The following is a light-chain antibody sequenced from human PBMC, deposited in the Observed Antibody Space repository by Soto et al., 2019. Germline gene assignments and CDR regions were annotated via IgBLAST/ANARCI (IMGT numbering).Light chain of an antibody. J-gene: IGKJ4*01. V-gene: IGKV3-15*01. Sequence: IVISQTPSTLSVSPGERVALYSRASQTILSNLAWYQQKPGQAPRLLIYGASTRAAGIPARFSGSGSGTEFTLTISSRQSADFALYYYQQYNYWPPLTFGGGTKVDIK. CDR1: QTILSN. CDR3: QQYNYWPPLT. CDR2: GAS.